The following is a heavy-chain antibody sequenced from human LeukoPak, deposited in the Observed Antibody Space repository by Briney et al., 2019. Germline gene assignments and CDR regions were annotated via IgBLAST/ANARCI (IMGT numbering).Heavy chain of an antibody. CDR3: ARDGEDHDYGDYGDGAFDI. D-gene: IGHD4-17*01. CDR1: GGSFSGYY. Sequence: SETLSLTCAVYGGSFSGYYWSWIRQPPGKGLEWIGEINHSGSTNYNPSLKSRVTISVDTSKNQFSLKLSSVTAADTAVYYCARDGEDHDYGDYGDGAFDIWGQGTMVTVSS. CDR2: INHSGST. J-gene: IGHJ3*02. V-gene: IGHV4-34*01.